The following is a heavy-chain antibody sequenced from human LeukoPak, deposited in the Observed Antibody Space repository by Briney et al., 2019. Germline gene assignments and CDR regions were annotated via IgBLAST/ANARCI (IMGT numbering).Heavy chain of an antibody. CDR1: GGSISNFH. J-gene: IGHJ4*02. CDR2: VNYIGST. CDR3: VKIAARNNYFDY. V-gene: IGHV4-59*01. D-gene: IGHD6-6*01. Sequence: SETLSLTCTVSGGSISNFHWSWIRQPPGKGLEWIGYVNYIGSTNYNPSLKSRVTMSVDMSKNQFSLKPSSVTAADTAVYYCVKIAARNNYFDYWGQGTLVTVSS.